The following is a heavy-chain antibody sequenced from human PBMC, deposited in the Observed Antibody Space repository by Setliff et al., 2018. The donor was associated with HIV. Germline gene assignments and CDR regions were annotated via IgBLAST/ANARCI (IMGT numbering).Heavy chain of an antibody. J-gene: IGHJ6*02. CDR3: ARVTYFYYYYMDV. CDR2: IDHTGIS. V-gene: IGHV4-34*01. D-gene: IGHD5-18*01. Sequence: SETLSLTCAVYGGSFSGYYWTWIRQPPGKGLEWIGEIDHTGISNYNPSLKSRLTLSVDTSKNQFSLKLKSVTAADTAVYYCARVTYFYYYYMDVWGQGTTVTVYS. CDR1: GGSFSGYY.